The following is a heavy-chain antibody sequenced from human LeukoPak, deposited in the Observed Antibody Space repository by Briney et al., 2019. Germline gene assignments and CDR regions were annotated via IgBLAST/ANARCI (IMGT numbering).Heavy chain of an antibody. V-gene: IGHV3-21*01. J-gene: IGHJ6*04. D-gene: IGHD6-13*01. CDR2: ISSSSSYI. Sequence: GGSLRLSCAASGFTFSSYSMNWVRQAPGKGLEWVSSISSSSSYIYYADSVKGRFTISRDNAKNSLYLQMKSLRAEDTAVYYCAREKAAAATPYYYYGMDVWGKGTTVTVSS. CDR1: GFTFSSYS. CDR3: AREKAAAATPYYYYGMDV.